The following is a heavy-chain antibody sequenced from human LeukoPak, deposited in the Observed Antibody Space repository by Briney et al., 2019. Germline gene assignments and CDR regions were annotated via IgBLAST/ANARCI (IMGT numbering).Heavy chain of an antibody. CDR3: ARGWISGDVSEYYFEI. Sequence: ASVKVSCKASGYTFTGYDINWVRQAPGQGLEWMGWMGARHGYTGSAQRFQGRITMTRDTSISTAYMELSSLTSDDTAVYYCARGWISGDVSEYYFEIWGQGTLVTVSS. V-gene: IGHV1-8*01. CDR1: GYTFTGYD. D-gene: IGHD5/OR15-5a*01. J-gene: IGHJ4*02. CDR2: MGARHGYT.